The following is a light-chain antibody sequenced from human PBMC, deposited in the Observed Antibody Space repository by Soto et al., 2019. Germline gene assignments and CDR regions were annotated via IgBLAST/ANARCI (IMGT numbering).Light chain of an antibody. CDR3: AAWDDSLSGVV. J-gene: IGLJ2*01. CDR1: SSNIGSNF. V-gene: IGLV1-47*01. CDR2: RNN. Sequence: QSVLTQPPSASGTPGQRVTISCSGSSSNIGSNFIYWYQQLPGTAPKLLIYRNNERPSGVPYRFSGPESGTPASLAISGLRSEDEADYHCAAWDDSLSGVVFGGGTKLTVL.